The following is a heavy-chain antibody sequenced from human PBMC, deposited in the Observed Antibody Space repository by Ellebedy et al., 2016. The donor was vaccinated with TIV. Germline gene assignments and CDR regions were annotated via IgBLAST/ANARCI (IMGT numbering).Heavy chain of an antibody. J-gene: IGHJ4*02. CDR2: IWYDGSNE. CDR1: GFTFSSYG. Sequence: PGGSLRLSCVVSGFTFSSYGMHWVRQAPGKGLEWVAVIWYDGSNEYYADSVKGRFTISRDNSKNTLHLQMNSLRVEDTAVYYCAKRHGYSSGWYFDLWGQGALVTVSS. V-gene: IGHV3-33*08. D-gene: IGHD5-12*01. CDR3: AKRHGYSSGWYFDL.